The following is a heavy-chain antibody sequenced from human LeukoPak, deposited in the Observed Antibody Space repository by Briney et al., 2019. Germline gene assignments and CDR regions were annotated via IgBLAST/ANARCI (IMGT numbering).Heavy chain of an antibody. CDR2: INEEGREE. Sequence: GGALRLSCAASGFTFSSYWMSWVGQAPGKGGGGGAHINEEGREEYYVDSVRGRVTISRDNAKNSLYLQMNSLRTEDTDVYYCAREHRVAGHDYWVQGTLVTVSS. J-gene: IGHJ4*02. D-gene: IGHD3-3*01. V-gene: IGHV3-7*01. CDR1: GFTFSSYW. CDR3: AREHRVAGHDY.